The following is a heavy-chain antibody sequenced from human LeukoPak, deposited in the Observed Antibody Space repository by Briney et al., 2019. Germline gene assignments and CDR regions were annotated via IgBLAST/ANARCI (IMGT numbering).Heavy chain of an antibody. D-gene: IGHD6-13*01. J-gene: IGHJ6*03. CDR2: ISAYNGNT. CDR1: GYTFTSYG. Sequence: ASVTVSCTASGYTFTSYGISWVRQAPGQGLEWMGWISAYNGNTNYAQKLQGRVTMTTDTSTSTAYMELRSLRSDDTAVYYCARFTLTSSSWYFDYYYYYMDVWGKGTTVTVSS. CDR3: ARFTLTSSSWYFDYYYYYMDV. V-gene: IGHV1-18*01.